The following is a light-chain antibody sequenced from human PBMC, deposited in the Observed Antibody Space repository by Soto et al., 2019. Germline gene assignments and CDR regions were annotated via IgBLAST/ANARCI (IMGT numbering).Light chain of an antibody. CDR3: ISYAGSNSLVV. CDR1: SSDVGGYNY. J-gene: IGLJ2*01. Sequence: QSALTQPPSASGSPGQSVTISCTGTSSDVGGYNYVSWYQHHPGKAPTLRIYEVNNRPSGVSDRFSGSKSGNTASLTVSGLQAEDEADYYCISYAGSNSLVVFGGGTKLTVL. V-gene: IGLV2-8*01. CDR2: EVN.